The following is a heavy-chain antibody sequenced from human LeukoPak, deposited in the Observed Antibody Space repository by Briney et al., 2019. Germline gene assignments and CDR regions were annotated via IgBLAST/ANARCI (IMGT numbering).Heavy chain of an antibody. CDR1: GFTFCGYA. CDR2: ISYDGIIK. Sequence: GGSPRLSCAASGFTFCGYAMHCVRQAPGEGLESVAIISYDGIIKFYADSVKARFTISSNNSKNTLYLQMSSLGPEDTAMYYCAKVAKGNIVVVTALDYWGQGTLVTVSS. D-gene: IGHD2-21*02. V-gene: IGHV3-30*18. CDR3: AKVAKGNIVVVTALDY. J-gene: IGHJ4*02.